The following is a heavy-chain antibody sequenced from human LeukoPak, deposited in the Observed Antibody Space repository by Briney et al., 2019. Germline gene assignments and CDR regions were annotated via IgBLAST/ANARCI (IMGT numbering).Heavy chain of an antibody. CDR2: FDPGDGET. CDR1: GYTLTELS. Sequence: ASVKVSCKASGYTLTELSMHWVRQAPGKGLEWMGGFDPGDGETIYAQKFQGRVTMTEDTSTDTAYMELSSLRSEDKAVYYCATVPYLYGGNSGKYFQHWGQGTLVTVSS. J-gene: IGHJ1*01. V-gene: IGHV1-24*01. D-gene: IGHD4-23*01. CDR3: ATVPYLYGGNSGKYFQH.